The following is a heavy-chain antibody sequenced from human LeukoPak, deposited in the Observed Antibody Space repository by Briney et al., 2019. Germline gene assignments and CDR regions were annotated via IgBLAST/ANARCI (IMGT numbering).Heavy chain of an antibody. D-gene: IGHD3-22*01. Sequence: PSETLSLTCTVSGGSISSYYWSWIRQPPGKGLEWIGYIHYSGSTNYNPSLKSRVTISVDTSKNQFSLKLSSVTAADTAVYYCARGRYYYDSSGHFDYWGQGTLVTVSS. CDR1: GGSISSYY. CDR3: ARGRYYYDSSGHFDY. J-gene: IGHJ4*02. CDR2: IHYSGST. V-gene: IGHV4-59*01.